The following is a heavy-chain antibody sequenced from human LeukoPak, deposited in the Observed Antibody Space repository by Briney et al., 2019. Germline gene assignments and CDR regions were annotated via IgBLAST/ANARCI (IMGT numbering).Heavy chain of an antibody. V-gene: IGHV4-61*02. J-gene: IGHJ3*02. Sequence: SETLSLTCTVSGGSISSGSYYWSWIRQPAGKGLEWIGRIYTSGSTNYNPPLKSRVTISVDTSKNQFSLKLSSVTAADTAVYYCASTWGLSAFDIWGQGTMVTVSS. CDR3: ASTWGLSAFDI. D-gene: IGHD3-16*01. CDR2: IYTSGST. CDR1: GGSISSGSYY.